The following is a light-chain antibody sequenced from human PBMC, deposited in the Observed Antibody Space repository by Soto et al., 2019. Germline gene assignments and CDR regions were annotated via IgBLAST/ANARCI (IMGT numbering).Light chain of an antibody. Sequence: EIVLTQSPGTLSLSPGERATLSCRASQSVSSSYLAWYQQKPGQAPRLLIYGASSRAAGIPDRFSGSGSVTDFTLTISRLEPEDFATYYCQQSYSTPQITFGQGTRLEIK. CDR3: QQSYSTPQIT. CDR2: GAS. CDR1: QSVSSSY. V-gene: IGKV3-20*01. J-gene: IGKJ5*01.